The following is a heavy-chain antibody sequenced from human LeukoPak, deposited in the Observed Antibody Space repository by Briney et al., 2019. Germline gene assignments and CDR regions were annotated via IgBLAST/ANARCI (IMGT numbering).Heavy chain of an antibody. Sequence: PSETLSLTCAVYGGSFSGYYWSWIRQPPGKGLEWIGEINHSGSTNYNPSLKSRVTISVDTSKNQFSLKLSSVTAADTAVYYCARGSELLWFGELYYFDYWGQGTLVTVSS. D-gene: IGHD3-10*01. CDR3: ARGSELLWFGELYYFDY. V-gene: IGHV4-34*01. J-gene: IGHJ4*02. CDR1: GGSFSGYY. CDR2: INHSGST.